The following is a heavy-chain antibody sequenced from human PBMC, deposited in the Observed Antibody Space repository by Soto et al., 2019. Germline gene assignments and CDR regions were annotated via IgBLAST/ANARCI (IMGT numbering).Heavy chain of an antibody. Sequence: GGSLRLSCAASGFSFDDYAMHWVRQAPGKGLEWVSGISWNSGSIGYADSVKGRFTISRDNAKNTLYLQMNSLRAEDTAVYYCAKAQYSSSPPFDYWGQGT. CDR3: AKAQYSSSPPFDY. V-gene: IGHV3-9*01. CDR1: GFSFDDYA. J-gene: IGHJ4*02. D-gene: IGHD6-13*01. CDR2: ISWNSGSI.